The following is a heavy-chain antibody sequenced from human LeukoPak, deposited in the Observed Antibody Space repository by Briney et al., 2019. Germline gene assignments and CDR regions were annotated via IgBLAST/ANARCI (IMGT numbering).Heavy chain of an antibody. J-gene: IGHJ4*02. V-gene: IGHV4-59*08. D-gene: IGHD3-9*01. CDR1: GDSISSFY. Sequence: SETLSLTCTVSGDSISSFYCTWIRQPPGKELEWIGYISYSGSTYYNPSLKSRVTISLDTPKNQFSLKLSSVTAADTAVYYCATSYDVLTGPIDFWGQGTLVTVSS. CDR2: ISYSGST. CDR3: ATSYDVLTGPIDF.